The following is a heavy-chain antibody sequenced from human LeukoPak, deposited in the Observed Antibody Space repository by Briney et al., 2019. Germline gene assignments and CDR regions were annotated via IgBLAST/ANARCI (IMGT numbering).Heavy chain of an antibody. Sequence: PGGSLRLSCAVSGFTFSDYYMDWVRQAPGKGLEWFGRIRTKVNSYTTEYAASVKGRFTISGDDSKNSLYLQMNSLITEDTAVYYCARVRGGLWYAFDIWGQGTMVTVSS. CDR3: ARVRGGLWYAFDI. V-gene: IGHV3-72*01. D-gene: IGHD2-8*02. J-gene: IGHJ3*02. CDR1: GFTFSDYY. CDR2: IRTKVNSYTT.